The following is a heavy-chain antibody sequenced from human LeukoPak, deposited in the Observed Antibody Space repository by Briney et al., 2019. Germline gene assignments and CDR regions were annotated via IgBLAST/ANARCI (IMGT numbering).Heavy chain of an antibody. Sequence: GGSLRLSCAASGFTFSSYGMHWVRQAPGKGLEWVAVIWYDGSNKYYADSVKGRFTISRDDAKNSLYLQMNSLRAEDTAVYYCAREYYYDSSGYYLPHIIDYWGQGTLVTVSS. CDR3: AREYYYDSSGYYLPHIIDY. D-gene: IGHD3-22*01. J-gene: IGHJ4*02. CDR1: GFTFSSYG. V-gene: IGHV3-33*01. CDR2: IWYDGSNK.